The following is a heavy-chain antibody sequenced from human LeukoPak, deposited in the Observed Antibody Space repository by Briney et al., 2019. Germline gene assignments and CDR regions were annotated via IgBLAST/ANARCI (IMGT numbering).Heavy chain of an antibody. V-gene: IGHV3-66*02. Sequence: PGGPLRLSCAASGFTVSSNYMSWVRQAPGKGLEWVSVIYSGGSTYYADSVKGRFTISRDNSKNTLYLQMNSLRAEDTAVYYCARDRRDSSGYQGYYMDVWGKGTTVTVSS. CDR3: ARDRRDSSGYQGYYMDV. CDR1: GFTVSSNY. D-gene: IGHD3-22*01. J-gene: IGHJ6*03. CDR2: IYSGGST.